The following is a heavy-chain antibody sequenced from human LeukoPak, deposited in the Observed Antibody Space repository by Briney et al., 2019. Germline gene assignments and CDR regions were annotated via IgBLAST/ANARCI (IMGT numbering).Heavy chain of an antibody. J-gene: IGHJ6*03. CDR2: IYHSGST. V-gene: IGHV4-34*01. Sequence: SETLSLTCAVYGGSFSGYYWSWIRQPPGKGLEWIGEIYHSGSTNYNPSLKSRVTISVDTSKNQFSLNVSSVTAADTAVYYCAKDRLGDYCSGGSCYYMDVWGKGTTVTISS. D-gene: IGHD2-15*01. CDR3: AKDRLGDYCSGGSCYYMDV. CDR1: GGSFSGYY.